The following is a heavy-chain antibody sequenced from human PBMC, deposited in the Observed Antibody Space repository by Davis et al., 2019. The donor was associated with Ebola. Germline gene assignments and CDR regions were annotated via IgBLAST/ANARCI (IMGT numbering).Heavy chain of an antibody. V-gene: IGHV1-18*04. CDR3: ARAPNYDVLTGTSSYYFDY. CDR1: GYTFTSYG. Sequence: ASVKVSCKSSGYTFTSYGLVWVRQAPGLGLEWMGWISGFNTNTNFAQKFQGRVTVSKDTSTNTAYMDLRSLTSDDTAIYYCARAPNYDVLTGTSSYYFDYWGPGTLVTVSS. J-gene: IGHJ4*02. CDR2: ISGFNTNT. D-gene: IGHD3-9*01.